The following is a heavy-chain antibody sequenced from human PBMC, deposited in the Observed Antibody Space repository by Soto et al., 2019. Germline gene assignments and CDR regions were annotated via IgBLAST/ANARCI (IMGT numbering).Heavy chain of an antibody. CDR2: IYHSGST. Sequence: QLQLQESGSGQVKPSQTLSLTCAVSGGSVNSAGYSWSWIRQPPGKGLEWIGYIYHSGSTYYNPSLKSRVTISLDRSNNPFSLKLSSVTAADTAVYYCARVPIYYDSSGYYPYGTFDIWCQGTMVTVSS. V-gene: IGHV4-30-2*01. J-gene: IGHJ3*02. D-gene: IGHD3-22*01. CDR1: GGSVNSAGYS. CDR3: ARVPIYYDSSGYYPYGTFDI.